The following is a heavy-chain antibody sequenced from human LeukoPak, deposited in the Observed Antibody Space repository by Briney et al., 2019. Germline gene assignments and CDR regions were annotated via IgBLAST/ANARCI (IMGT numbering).Heavy chain of an antibody. CDR2: IKSKTDGGTT. V-gene: IGHV3-15*01. CDR1: GFTFSNAW. D-gene: IGHD3-3*01. CDR3: TTGDVLRFLEWSS. J-gene: IGHJ5*02. Sequence: KPGGSLRLSCAASGFTFSNAWMSWVRQAPGKGLEWVGRIKSKTDGGTTDYAAPVKGRFTISRDDSKNTLYLQMNSLKTEDTAVYYCTTGDVLRFLEWSSWGQGTLVTVSS.